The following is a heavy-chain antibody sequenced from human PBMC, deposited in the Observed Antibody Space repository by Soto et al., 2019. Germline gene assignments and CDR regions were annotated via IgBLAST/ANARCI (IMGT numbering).Heavy chain of an antibody. J-gene: IGHJ4*02. Sequence: GGSLRLSCAASGFTFSTYAMHWVRQAPGKGLEWVAVISCDGGTTDYAAPVKGRFTISRDDSKNTLYLQMNSLKTEDTAVYYCTTDLFPPYTSIVVVDDYWGQGTLVTVSS. CDR2: ISCDGGTT. CDR3: TTDLFPPYTSIVVVDDY. V-gene: IGHV3-15*01. CDR1: GFTFSTYA. D-gene: IGHD2-15*01.